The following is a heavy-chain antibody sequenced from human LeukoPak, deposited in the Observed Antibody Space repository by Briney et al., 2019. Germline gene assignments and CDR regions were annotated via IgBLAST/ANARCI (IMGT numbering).Heavy chain of an antibody. V-gene: IGHV3-33*01. CDR2: IWYDGTNK. Sequence: PGGSLRLSCAASGFTFSNYGMHWVRQAPGKGLEWVAVIWYDGTNKYYVDSVKGRFTISRDNSKNTLYLQMNSLRAEDTAVYYCARYGEGLGFDYWGQGTLVTVSS. D-gene: IGHD3-3*01. J-gene: IGHJ4*02. CDR3: ARYGEGLGFDY. CDR1: GFTFSNYG.